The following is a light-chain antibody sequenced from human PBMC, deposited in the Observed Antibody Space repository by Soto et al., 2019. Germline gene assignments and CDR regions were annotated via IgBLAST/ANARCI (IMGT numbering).Light chain of an antibody. CDR2: TAS. V-gene: IGKV1-16*02. CDR3: QAYNSYPHT. J-gene: IGKJ2*01. CDR1: QGIGND. Sequence: DIPMPQSPSSLSASVGDRVTITCRASQGIGNDLVCFQQKPGKDPKSLIYTASNLRVGVPSKCSGRGSGTDFTLTISRLQTEDFATYYCQAYNSYPHTFGQGSKVESK.